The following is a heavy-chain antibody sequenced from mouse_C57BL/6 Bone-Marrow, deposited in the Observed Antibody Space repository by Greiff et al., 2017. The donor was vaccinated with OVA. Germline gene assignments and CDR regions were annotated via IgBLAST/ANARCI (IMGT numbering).Heavy chain of an antibody. D-gene: IGHD1-2*01. V-gene: IGHV5-4*01. CDR1: GFTFSSYA. Sequence: EVQVVESGGGLVKPGGSLKLSCAASGFTFSSYAMSWVRQTPEKRLEWVATISDGGSYTYYPDNVKGRFTISRDNAKNNLYLQMSHLKSEDTAMYYCARDPSLLRQRGQGTSVTVSS. J-gene: IGHJ4*01. CDR2: ISDGGSYT. CDR3: ARDPSLLRQ.